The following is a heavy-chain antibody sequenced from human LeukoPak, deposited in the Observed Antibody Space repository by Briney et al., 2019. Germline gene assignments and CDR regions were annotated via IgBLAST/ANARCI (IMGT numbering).Heavy chain of an antibody. CDR2: LSSSSSYI. CDR1: GFIFSSYS. J-gene: IGHJ6*02. V-gene: IGHV3-21*01. Sequence: PGGSLRLSCAASGFIFSSYSMNWVRQAPGKGLEWVSSLSSSSSYIYYADSVKGRFTISRDNAKNSLYLQMNSLRAEDTAVYYCARAPHYSNYGPYYYGMDVWGQGTTVTVSS. CDR3: ARAPHYSNYGPYYYGMDV. D-gene: IGHD4-11*01.